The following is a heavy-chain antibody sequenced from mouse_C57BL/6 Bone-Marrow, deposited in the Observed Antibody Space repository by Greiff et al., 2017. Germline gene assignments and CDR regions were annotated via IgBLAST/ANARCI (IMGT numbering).Heavy chain of an antibody. V-gene: IGHV1-69*01. CDR1: GYTFTSYW. J-gene: IGHJ4*01. Sequence: QVQLQQPGAELVMPGASVKLSCKASGYTFTSYWMHWVKQRPGQGLEWIGEIDPSDSYTNYNQKFKGKSTLTVDKSSSTAYMQLSSLTSEDSAVYYCARKRATAYAMDYWGQGTSVTVSS. D-gene: IGHD1-2*01. CDR3: ARKRATAYAMDY. CDR2: IDPSDSYT.